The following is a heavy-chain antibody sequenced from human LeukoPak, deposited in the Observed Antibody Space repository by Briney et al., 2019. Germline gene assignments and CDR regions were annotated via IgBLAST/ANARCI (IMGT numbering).Heavy chain of an antibody. D-gene: IGHD4-17*01. CDR2: IKQDGSEK. CDR3: AREGGVGYGDFSLDY. J-gene: IGHJ4*01. V-gene: IGHV3-7*01. Sequence: GGSLRLSCAASGFTSSSYWMSWVRQAPGKGLEWVANIKQDGSEKYYVDSVKGRFTISRDNATNSLYLQMNSLRAEDTAVYYCAREGGVGYGDFSLDYWGQGTLVTVSS. CDR1: GFTSSSYW.